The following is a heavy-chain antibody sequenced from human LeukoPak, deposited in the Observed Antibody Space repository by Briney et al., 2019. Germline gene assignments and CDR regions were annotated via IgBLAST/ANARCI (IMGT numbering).Heavy chain of an antibody. CDR2: IYTSGST. J-gene: IGHJ6*02. V-gene: IGHV4-4*07. CDR1: GGSISSYY. D-gene: IGHD4-11*01. Sequence: SETLSLTCTVSGGSISSYYWSWIRQPAGKGLEWIGRIYTSGSTNYNPSLKSRVTMSVDTSKNQFSLKLSSVTAADTAVYYCARSRGTTEDGYYYYGMDVWGQGTTVTVSS. CDR3: ARSRGTTEDGYYYYGMDV.